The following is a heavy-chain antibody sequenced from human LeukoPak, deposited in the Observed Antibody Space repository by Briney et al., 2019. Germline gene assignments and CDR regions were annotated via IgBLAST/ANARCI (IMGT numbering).Heavy chain of an antibody. D-gene: IGHD4/OR15-4a*01. V-gene: IGHV4-4*02. Sequence: SGTLSLTCAVSVGSISSSNWWSWVRQPPGKGLEWVGEIYHSGSTNYNPSLKSRVTISVDKSKNQLSLKLSSVTAADTAVYYCARARANYGPSDNWFYPWGQGTLVTVSS. CDR2: IYHSGST. CDR1: VGSISSSNW. CDR3: ARARANYGPSDNWFYP. J-gene: IGHJ5*02.